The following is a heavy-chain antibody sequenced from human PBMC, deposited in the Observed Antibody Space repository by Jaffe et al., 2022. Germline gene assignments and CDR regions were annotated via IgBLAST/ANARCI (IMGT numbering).Heavy chain of an antibody. CDR2: ISWNSGSI. Sequence: EVQLVESGGGLVQPGRSLRLSCAASGFTFDDYAMHWVRQAPGKGLEWVSGISWNSGSIGYADSVKGRFTISRDNAKNSLYLQMNSLRAEDTALYYCAKEGVYYDILTGYYGGYYYYYMDVWGKGTTVTVSS. CDR3: AKEGVYYDILTGYYGGYYYYYMDV. D-gene: IGHD3-9*01. V-gene: IGHV3-9*01. J-gene: IGHJ6*03. CDR1: GFTFDDYA.